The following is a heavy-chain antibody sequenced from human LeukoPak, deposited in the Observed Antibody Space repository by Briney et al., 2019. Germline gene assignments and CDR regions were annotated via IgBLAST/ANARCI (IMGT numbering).Heavy chain of an antibody. J-gene: IGHJ4*02. V-gene: IGHV3-49*04. CDR1: GFTFGDYA. Sequence: PGRSLRLSCTASGFTFGDYAMSWVRQAPGKGLEWVGFIRSKAYGGTTEYAASVKGRFTISRDDSKSIAYLQMNSLKTEDTAVYYCTRFWGLRRYFDYWGQGTLVTVSS. CDR3: TRFWGLRRYFDY. CDR2: IRSKAYGGTT. D-gene: IGHD4-17*01.